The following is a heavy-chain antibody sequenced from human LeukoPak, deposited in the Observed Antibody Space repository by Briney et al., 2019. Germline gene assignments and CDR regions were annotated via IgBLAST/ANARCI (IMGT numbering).Heavy chain of an antibody. CDR3: ARGRYNWNVIYYFDY. V-gene: IGHV4-34*01. CDR1: GGSFSGYY. Sequence: SETLPLTCAVYGGSFSGYYWSWIRRPPGKGLEWIGEINHSGSTNYNPSLKSRVTISVDTSKNQFSLTLSSVTAADTAVYYCARGRYNWNVIYYFDYWGQGTLVTVSS. J-gene: IGHJ4*02. CDR2: INHSGST. D-gene: IGHD1-20*01.